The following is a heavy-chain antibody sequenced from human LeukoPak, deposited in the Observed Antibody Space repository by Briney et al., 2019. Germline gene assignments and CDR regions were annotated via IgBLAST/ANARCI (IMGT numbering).Heavy chain of an antibody. Sequence: ASVKVYCKASGYSFTSYGLSWVRQAPGQGLEWMGRISAYNGNTNNAQKLQGRVTMTTDASTTTAYLELRSLRSDDTAVYYCARGQTGSDYGDPDPLGYWGQGTLVTVSS. CDR2: ISAYNGNT. CDR3: ARGQTGSDYGDPDPLGY. D-gene: IGHD4-17*01. V-gene: IGHV1-18*01. J-gene: IGHJ4*02. CDR1: GYSFTSYG.